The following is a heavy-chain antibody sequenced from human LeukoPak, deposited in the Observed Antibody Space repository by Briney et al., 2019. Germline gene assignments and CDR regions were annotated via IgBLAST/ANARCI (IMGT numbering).Heavy chain of an antibody. CDR3: AREYYYDSSGQGYFDY. V-gene: IGHV3-53*01. CDR1: GFTVSSNY. Sequence: PGGSLRLSCAASGFTVSSNYMSWVRQAPGKGLEWVSVIYSGGSTYYADSVKGRFTISRDNSKNTLYLQMNSLRAEDTAVYYCAREYYYDSSGQGYFDYWGQGTLVTVSS. J-gene: IGHJ4*02. CDR2: IYSGGST. D-gene: IGHD3-22*01.